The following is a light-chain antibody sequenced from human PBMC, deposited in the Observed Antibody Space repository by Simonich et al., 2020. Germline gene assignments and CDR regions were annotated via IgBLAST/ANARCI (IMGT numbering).Light chain of an antibody. Sequence: DIVMTQSPDSLAVSLGERATINCKSSQSVLYSSNNKNYLAWYQQKPGQPPKLLIYWASTRESGVPDQFSGSGSGTDFTLTISSLQAEDVAVYYCQQYYSTPLTFGQGTNVEIK. V-gene: IGKV4-1*01. CDR2: WAS. CDR1: QSVLYSSNNKNY. J-gene: IGKJ1*01. CDR3: QQYYSTPLT.